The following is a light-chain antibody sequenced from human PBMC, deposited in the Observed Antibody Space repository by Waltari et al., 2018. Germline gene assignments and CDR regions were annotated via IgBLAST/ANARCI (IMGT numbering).Light chain of an antibody. J-gene: IGKJ5*01. CDR3: QQYNNWPPIT. CDR1: QYVSTN. V-gene: IGKV3-15*01. CDR2: SAS. Sequence: TVMTQAPATLSVFPGERATLSCRASQYVSTNLAWYQQKPDQSPRLLIYSASARATGVPARFGGSGSGTQFTLTINSVQSEDVALYYCQQYNNWPPITFGQGTRVQIK.